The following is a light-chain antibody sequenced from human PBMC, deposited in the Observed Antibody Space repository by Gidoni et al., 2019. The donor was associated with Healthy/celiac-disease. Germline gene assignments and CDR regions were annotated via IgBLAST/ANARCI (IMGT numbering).Light chain of an antibody. CDR3: SSYTSSSTLEV. Sequence: QSALTQPASVSGSPGQSITISCTGTSSDVGGYNYVSWYQQHPSKAPKLMIYEVSNRPSGVSNRFSGLQAEDEADYYCSSYTSSSTLEVFGGGTKLTVL. CDR2: EVS. V-gene: IGLV2-14*01. CDR1: SSDVGGYNY. J-gene: IGLJ2*01.